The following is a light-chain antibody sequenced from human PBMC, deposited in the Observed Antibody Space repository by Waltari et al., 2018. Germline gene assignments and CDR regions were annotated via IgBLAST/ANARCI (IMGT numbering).Light chain of an antibody. Sequence: DILLTQSPVLLSAFVGDRVTISCRSRQIVNTYLNWYQQKLGEATKLLIYDASTLQSGAPPRFSGTGSGTVFTLTILSLQPEDFATYFCQQSYSTPYTFGPGTTVEIK. J-gene: IGKJ2*01. CDR3: QQSYSTPYT. CDR1: QIVNTY. CDR2: DAS. V-gene: IGKV1-39*01.